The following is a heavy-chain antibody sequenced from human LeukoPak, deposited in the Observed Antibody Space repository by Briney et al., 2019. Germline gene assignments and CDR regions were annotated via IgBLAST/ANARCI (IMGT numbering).Heavy chain of an antibody. V-gene: IGHV3-23*01. Sequence: GGSLRLSCAASGFTFSSYAMSWVRQAPGKGLEWVSAISGSGGSTYYADSVKGRFTISRDNSKNTLYLQMNSLRAEDTAVYYCARDSVWVERRGLFDYWGQGTLVTVSS. CDR3: ARDSVWVERRGLFDY. J-gene: IGHJ4*02. CDR2: ISGSGGST. CDR1: GFTFSSYA. D-gene: IGHD1-1*01.